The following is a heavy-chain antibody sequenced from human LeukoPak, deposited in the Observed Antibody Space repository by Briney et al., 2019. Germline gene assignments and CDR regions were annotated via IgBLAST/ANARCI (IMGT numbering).Heavy chain of an antibody. CDR3: ARENYDILTGYSYAVDY. CDR2: ISAYNGNT. J-gene: IGHJ4*02. CDR1: GYTFTSYG. D-gene: IGHD3-9*01. V-gene: IGHV1-18*01. Sequence: ASVKVSCKASGYTFTSYGISWVRQAPGRGLEWMGWISAYNGNTNYAQKLQGRVTMTTYTSTSTAYMELRSLRSDDTAVYYCARENYDILTGYSYAVDYWGQGTLVTVSS.